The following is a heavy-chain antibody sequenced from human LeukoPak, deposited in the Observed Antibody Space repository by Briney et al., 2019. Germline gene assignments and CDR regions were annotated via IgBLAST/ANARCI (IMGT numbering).Heavy chain of an antibody. V-gene: IGHV4-61*09. D-gene: IGHD1-20*01. J-gene: IGHJ4*02. CDR3: ARLLTGREDRDY. Sequence: PSQTLSLTCTVSGGSISSGSYYWNWIRQPAGKGLEWIGHIYTSGSTNYNPSLKSRVTISVDTSKNQFSLKLSSVTAADTAVYYCARLLTGREDRDYRGQGTLVTVSS. CDR1: GGSISSGSYY. CDR2: IYTSGST.